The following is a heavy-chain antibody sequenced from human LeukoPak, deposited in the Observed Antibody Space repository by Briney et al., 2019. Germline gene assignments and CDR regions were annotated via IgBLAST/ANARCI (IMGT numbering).Heavy chain of an antibody. CDR1: GFTFSSYG. CDR2: IWYDGSNK. J-gene: IGHJ5*02. CDR3: ARNGRLLRYFDWSIDWFDP. D-gene: IGHD3-9*01. V-gene: IGHV3-33*01. Sequence: GGSLRLSCAASGFTFSSYGMHWVRQAPGKGLEXXXXIWYDGSNKYYADSVKGRFTISRDNSKNTLYLQMNSLRAEDTAVYYCARNGRLLRYFDWSIDWFDPWGQGTLVTVSS.